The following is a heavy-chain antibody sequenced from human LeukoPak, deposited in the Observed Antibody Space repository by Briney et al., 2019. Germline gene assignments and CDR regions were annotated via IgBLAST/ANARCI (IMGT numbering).Heavy chain of an antibody. CDR1: GFTFSSYS. Sequence: GGSLRLSCAASGFTFSSYSMNWVRQAPGKGLEWVSSISSSSSYIHYADSVKGRFTISRDNAKNSLYLQMNSLRAEDTAVYYCARGLMTTVTNFDYWGQGTLVTVSS. CDR2: ISSSSSYI. J-gene: IGHJ4*02. V-gene: IGHV3-21*01. D-gene: IGHD4-17*01. CDR3: ARGLMTTVTNFDY.